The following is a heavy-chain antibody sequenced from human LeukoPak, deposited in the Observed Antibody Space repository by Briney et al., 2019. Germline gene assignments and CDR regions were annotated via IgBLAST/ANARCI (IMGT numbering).Heavy chain of an antibody. D-gene: IGHD3-3*01. CDR1: GFTFDDYD. J-gene: IGHJ4*02. CDR3: ARDQYYDFWSGPNAFDY. Sequence: GGSLRLSCAASGFTFDDYDMSWVRHAPGKGLEWVSGINWNGGSTGYADSVKGRFTISRDNAKNSLYLQMNSLRAEDTALYYCARDQYYDFWSGPNAFDYWGQGTLVTVSS. CDR2: INWNGGST. V-gene: IGHV3-20*04.